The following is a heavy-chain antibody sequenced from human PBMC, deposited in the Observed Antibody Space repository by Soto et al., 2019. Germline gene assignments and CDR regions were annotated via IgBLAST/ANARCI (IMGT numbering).Heavy chain of an antibody. Sequence: QVQLVESGGGVVQPGRSLKLSCTTSGFTFSLYGMHWVHQAPGKGLEWLAVISFDAKNIYYADSVKGRFTISRDNSKTTLFLQMSHLRADDTAVYFCAKGSQAAAVLDHWGQGALVTVAS. CDR1: GFTFSLYG. D-gene: IGHD6-25*01. CDR2: ISFDAKNI. J-gene: IGHJ4*02. V-gene: IGHV3-30*18. CDR3: AKGSQAAAVLDH.